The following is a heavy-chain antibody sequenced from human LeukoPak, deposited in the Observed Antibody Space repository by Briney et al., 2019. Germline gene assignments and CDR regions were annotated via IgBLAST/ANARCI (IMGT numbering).Heavy chain of an antibody. Sequence: SETLSLTCAVYGGSFSGYYWSWIRQPPGKGLEWIGEINHSGGTNYNPSLKSRVTISVDTSKNQFSLKLSSVTAADTAVYYCARKRADYDFWSGYFAYWGQGTLVTVSS. CDR1: GGSFSGYY. CDR3: ARKRADYDFWSGYFAY. J-gene: IGHJ4*02. V-gene: IGHV4-34*01. CDR2: INHSGGT. D-gene: IGHD3-3*01.